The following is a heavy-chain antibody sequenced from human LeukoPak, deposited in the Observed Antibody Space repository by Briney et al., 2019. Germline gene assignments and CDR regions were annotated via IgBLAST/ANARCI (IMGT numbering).Heavy chain of an antibody. J-gene: IGHJ3*02. CDR3: ARNRSASIAAAGTAFDI. D-gene: IGHD6-13*01. V-gene: IGHV4-39*01. Sequence: PSETLSLTCTVSGGPISSSSSYWAWIRQPPGKGLEWIGSIYYSGSTSYNPSLKSRVTISVDTSKNQFSLKLSSVTAADTAVYYCARNRSASIAAAGTAFDIWGQGTMVTVSS. CDR1: GGPISSSSSY. CDR2: IYYSGST.